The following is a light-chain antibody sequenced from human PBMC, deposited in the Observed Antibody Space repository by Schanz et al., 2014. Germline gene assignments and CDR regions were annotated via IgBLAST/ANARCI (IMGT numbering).Light chain of an antibody. V-gene: IGLV1-40*01. Sequence: QSLLTQPPSVSGAPGQRVTISCTGSSSNIGAGYDVQWYRQLPGTAPELLVYGNTIRPSGVPDRFSGSKSGTSASLAITGLQAEDEADYYCQSYDNSLSGWLFGGGTKVTVL. CDR1: SSNIGAGYD. CDR3: QSYDNSLSGWL. CDR2: GNT. J-gene: IGLJ3*02.